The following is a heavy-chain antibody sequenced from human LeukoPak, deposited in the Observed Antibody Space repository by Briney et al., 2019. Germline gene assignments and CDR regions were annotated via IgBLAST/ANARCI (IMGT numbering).Heavy chain of an antibody. Sequence: GASVKISCKASGYTFTKNALHWVRQAPGQSLEWMGWIWTDYHGPQYSQKFQGRVTLSRDTSASTVYVELHSLTSEDTAVYYCGRGGSSGVDYWGQGTLVTVSS. J-gene: IGHJ4*02. D-gene: IGHD2-15*01. CDR3: GRGGSSGVDY. CDR1: GYTFTKNA. V-gene: IGHV1-3*04. CDR2: IWTDYHGP.